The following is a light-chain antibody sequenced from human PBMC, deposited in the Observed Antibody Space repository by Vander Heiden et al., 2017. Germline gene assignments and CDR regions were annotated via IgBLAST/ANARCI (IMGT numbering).Light chain of an antibody. V-gene: IGLV3-25*03. CDR1: ALPKQY. J-gene: IGLJ1*01. Sequence: SYELKQPPSVAASPGQTARITCSGDALPKQYAYWYQQKPGQATVLVIYKDSERPSGIPERFSGSSSGTTVTLNISGVQAEDEADYYCQSADNSGTYVFGTGTKVTVL. CDR3: QSADNSGTYV. CDR2: KDS.